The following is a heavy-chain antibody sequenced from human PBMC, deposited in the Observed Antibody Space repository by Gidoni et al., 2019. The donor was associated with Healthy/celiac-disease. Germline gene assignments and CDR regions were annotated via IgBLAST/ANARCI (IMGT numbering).Heavy chain of an antibody. J-gene: IGHJ4*02. CDR1: GFTFSSYG. V-gene: IGHV3-30*18. CDR3: AKDDFWSGYYTGLWDY. Sequence: QVQLVESGGGVVPPGRSLRLSCAASGFTFSSYGMHWVRQAPGKGLEWVAVISYDGSNKYYADSVKGRFTISRDNSKNTLYLQMNSLRAEDTAVYYCAKDDFWSGYYTGLWDYWGQGTLVTVSS. D-gene: IGHD3-3*01. CDR2: ISYDGSNK.